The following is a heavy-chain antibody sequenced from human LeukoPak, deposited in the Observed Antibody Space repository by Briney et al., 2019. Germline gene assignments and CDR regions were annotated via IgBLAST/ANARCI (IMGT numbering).Heavy chain of an antibody. CDR1: GSSISSSNW. CDR3: ARDITENTSSDY. D-gene: IGHD2/OR15-2a*01. V-gene: IGHV4-4*02. Sequence: SETLSLTCAVSGSSISSSNWWSWVRQPPGKGLEWIGEIYHSGSTNYNPSLKSRVTISVDKSKNQFSLKLSSVTAADTAVYYCARDITENTSSDYWGQGTLVTVSS. J-gene: IGHJ4*02. CDR2: IYHSGST.